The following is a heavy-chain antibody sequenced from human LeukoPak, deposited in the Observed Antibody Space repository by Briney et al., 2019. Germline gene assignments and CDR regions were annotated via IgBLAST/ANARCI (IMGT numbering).Heavy chain of an antibody. CDR1: GFSFEDYA. CDR2: ISGDGDST. CDR3: AKDTYKLWFGELGD. J-gene: IGHJ6*02. Sequence: GGSLRLSCAASGFSFEDYALHWVRQAPGKGLEWVSLISGDGDSTFYADSVRGRFTISRDNSKHSLYLQMNSLRTEDTALYYCAKDTYKLWFGELGDWGQGATVTVSS. V-gene: IGHV3-43*02. D-gene: IGHD3-10*01.